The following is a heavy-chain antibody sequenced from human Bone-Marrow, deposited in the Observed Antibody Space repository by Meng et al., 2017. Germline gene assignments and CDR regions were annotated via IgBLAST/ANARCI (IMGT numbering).Heavy chain of an antibody. CDR2: IYYSGST. J-gene: IGHJ4*02. Sequence: QVQLRESGPGLVKPSETRSLTVTVSGGSISSYYWSWIRQPPGKGLEWIGYIYYSGSTNYTPSLKSRVTISVDTSKNQFSLKLSSVTAADTAVYYCARETAITGNDYWGQGTLVTVSS. CDR1: GGSISSYY. CDR3: ARETAITGNDY. D-gene: IGHD1-20*01. V-gene: IGHV4-59*01.